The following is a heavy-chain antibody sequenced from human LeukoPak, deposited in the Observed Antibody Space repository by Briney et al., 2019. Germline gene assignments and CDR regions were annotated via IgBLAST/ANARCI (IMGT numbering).Heavy chain of an antibody. J-gene: IGHJ5*02. CDR2: ISSSGSYI. CDR3: ARAHSSSWPGWYDP. D-gene: IGHD6-13*01. CDR1: GFLSSNYK. Sequence: GGPLRLSCAAAGFLSSNYKINGVRQAPGRGLEGVSSISSSGSYIYYADSVKGRFTISRDNAKNSLFLEMNSLRGEDTAIYHCARAHSSSWPGWYDPWGQGTLVTVSS. V-gene: IGHV3-21*01.